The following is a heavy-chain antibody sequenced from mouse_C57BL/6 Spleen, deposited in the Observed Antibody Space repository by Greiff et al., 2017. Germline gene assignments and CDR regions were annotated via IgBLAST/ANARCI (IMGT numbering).Heavy chain of an antibody. V-gene: IGHV1-76*01. CDR3: ARFYGSSPMDY. J-gene: IGHJ4*01. CDR2: IYPGSGNT. CDR1: GYTFTDYY. D-gene: IGHD1-1*01. Sequence: QVQLQQSGAELVRPGASVKLSCKASGYTFTDYYINWVKQRPGQGLEWIARIYPGSGNTYYNEKFKGKATLTAEKSSSTAYMQLSSLTSEDSAVYFCARFYGSSPMDYWGQGTSVTVSS.